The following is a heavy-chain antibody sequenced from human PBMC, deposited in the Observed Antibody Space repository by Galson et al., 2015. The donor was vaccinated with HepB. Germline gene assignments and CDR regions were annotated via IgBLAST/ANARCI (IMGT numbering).Heavy chain of an antibody. CDR3: ARMSYCSGGSCYLFDY. CDR2: IYYSGST. D-gene: IGHD2-15*01. V-gene: IGHV4-59*08. J-gene: IGHJ4*02. CDR1: GGSIRSYY. Sequence: LSLTCTVSGGSIRSYYWSWIRQPPGKGLEWIGYIYYSGSTNYNPSLKSRVTISVDTSKNQFSLKLSSVTAADTAVYYCARMSYCSGGSCYLFDYWGQGTLVTVSS.